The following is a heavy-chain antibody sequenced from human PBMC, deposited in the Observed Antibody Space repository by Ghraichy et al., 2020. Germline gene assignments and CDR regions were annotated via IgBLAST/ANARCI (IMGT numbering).Heavy chain of an antibody. Sequence: SETLSLTCTVSGGSISSYYWSWIRQPPGKRLEWIGYIYYSGSTNYNPSLKSRVTISVDTSKNQFSLKLSSVTAADTAVYYCARWSYYYGMDVWGQGTTVTVSS. CDR3: ARWSYYYGMDV. CDR2: IYYSGST. J-gene: IGHJ6*02. CDR1: GGSISSYY. V-gene: IGHV4-59*01.